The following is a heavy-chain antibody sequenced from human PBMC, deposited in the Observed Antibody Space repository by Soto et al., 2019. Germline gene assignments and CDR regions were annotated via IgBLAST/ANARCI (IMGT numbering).Heavy chain of an antibody. CDR2: ISYDGSNK. J-gene: IGHJ4*02. D-gene: IGHD3-10*01. V-gene: IGHV3-30*18. Sequence: QVQLVESGGGVVQPGRSLRLSCAASGFTFSSYGMHWVRQAPGKGLEWVAVISYDGSNKYYADSVKGRFTISRDNSKNTLYLQMDSLGAEDTAVYYCAKDERWFGELYYWGQGTLVTVSS. CDR3: AKDERWFGELYY. CDR1: GFTFSSYG.